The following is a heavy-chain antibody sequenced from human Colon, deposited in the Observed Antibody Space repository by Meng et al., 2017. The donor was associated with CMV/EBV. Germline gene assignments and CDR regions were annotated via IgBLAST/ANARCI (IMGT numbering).Heavy chain of an antibody. V-gene: IGHV3-23*01. Sequence: GGSLRLSCAASGFTFGDYAMTWVRQAPGKGLEWVASIIGSGFYTYYADSLQGRFTISRDNSRNMIDLQMNNLTAEDTALYYCARGTQYSDFWSGFPFWGHGTLVTVSS. CDR3: ARGTQYSDFWSGFPF. CDR1: GFTFGDYA. CDR2: IIGSGFYT. D-gene: IGHD3-3*01. J-gene: IGHJ4*01.